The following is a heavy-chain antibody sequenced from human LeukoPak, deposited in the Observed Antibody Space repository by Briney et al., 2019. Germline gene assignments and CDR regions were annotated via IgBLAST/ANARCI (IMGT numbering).Heavy chain of an antibody. CDR3: AKDKGVRDGYNYDAFDI. D-gene: IGHD5-24*01. J-gene: IGHJ3*02. CDR2: ISSSGSTI. CDR1: GFTFSDYH. Sequence: GGPLRLSCAASGFTFSDYHMSWIRQAPGKGLEWVSYISSSGSTIYYADSVKGRFTISRDNAKNSLYLQMNSLRAEDTALYYCAKDKGVRDGYNYDAFDIWGQGTMVTVSS. V-gene: IGHV3-11*01.